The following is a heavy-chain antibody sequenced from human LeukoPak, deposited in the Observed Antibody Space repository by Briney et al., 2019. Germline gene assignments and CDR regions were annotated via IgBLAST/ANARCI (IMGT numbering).Heavy chain of an antibody. D-gene: IGHD5-24*01. Sequence: SETLSLTCTVSGGSISSYYWSWIRQPPGEGLEWIGYIYYSGSTNYNPSLKSRVTISVDTSKNQFSLKLSSVTAADTAVYYCARAESRWLPLGYWGQGTLVTVSS. CDR2: IYYSGST. CDR3: ARAESRWLPLGY. CDR1: GGSISSYY. V-gene: IGHV4-59*01. J-gene: IGHJ4*02.